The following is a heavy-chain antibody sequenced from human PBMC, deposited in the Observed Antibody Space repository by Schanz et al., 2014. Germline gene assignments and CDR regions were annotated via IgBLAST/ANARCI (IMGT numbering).Heavy chain of an antibody. CDR1: GFTFSSYA. CDR2: ISYDGSNK. Sequence: QVQLVESGGGVVQPGRSLRLSCAASGFTFSSYAMHWVRQAPGKGLEWVAVISYDGSNKYYADSVKGRFTISRDNSKNTLYLQMSPLRAEDTAVYYCARDRGYCSGGSCLTFDYWGQGTLVTVSS. D-gene: IGHD2-15*01. CDR3: ARDRGYCSGGSCLTFDY. V-gene: IGHV3-30-3*01. J-gene: IGHJ4*02.